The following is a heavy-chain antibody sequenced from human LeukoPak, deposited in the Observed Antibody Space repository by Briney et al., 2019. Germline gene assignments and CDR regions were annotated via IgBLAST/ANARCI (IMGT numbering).Heavy chain of an antibody. Sequence: ASVKVSCKASGYTFTGYYMHWVRQAPGQGLEWMGRINPNSGGTNYAQKFQCRVTMTRDTSISTAYTELSRLRSDDTAVYYCARVYRRIYCSGGSCYPLTSDDAFDIWGQGTMVTVSS. D-gene: IGHD2-15*01. CDR2: INPNSGGT. CDR1: GYTFTGYY. V-gene: IGHV1-2*06. CDR3: ARVYRRIYCSGGSCYPLTSDDAFDI. J-gene: IGHJ3*02.